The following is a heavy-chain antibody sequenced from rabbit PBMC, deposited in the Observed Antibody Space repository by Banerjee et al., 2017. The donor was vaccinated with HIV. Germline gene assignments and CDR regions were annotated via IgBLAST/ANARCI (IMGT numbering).Heavy chain of an antibody. CDR3: ARGGLVVGLNL. Sequence: QEQLEESGGDLVKPEGSLTLTCTASGFSFSGSYWICWVRQAPGEGLEWIACIGSGSGNTGYATWAKGRFTISKTSSTTVTVQMTNLTAADTATYFCARGGLVVGLNLWGPGTLVTVS. D-gene: IGHD4-2*01. J-gene: IGHJ4*01. CDR2: IGSGSGNT. CDR1: GFSFSGSYW. V-gene: IGHV1S45*01.